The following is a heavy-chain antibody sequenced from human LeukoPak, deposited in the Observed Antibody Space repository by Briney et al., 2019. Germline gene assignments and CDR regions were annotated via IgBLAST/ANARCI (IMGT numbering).Heavy chain of an antibody. V-gene: IGHV3-48*03. D-gene: IGHD5-18*01. Sequence: GGSLRLSCAASGFTFSSYEMNWVRQAPGKGLEWVSYISNSGSTIYYADSVKGRFTISRDNAKNSLYLQMNSLRAEDTAVYYCARYTAMVTYTYYYYMDVWGKGTTVTVSS. CDR1: GFTFSSYE. CDR2: ISNSGSTI. J-gene: IGHJ6*03. CDR3: ARYTAMVTYTYYYYMDV.